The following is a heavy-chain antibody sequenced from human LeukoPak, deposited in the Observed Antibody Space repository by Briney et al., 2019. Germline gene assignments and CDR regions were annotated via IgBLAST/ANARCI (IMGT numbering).Heavy chain of an antibody. CDR3: ARGLSSFYAFLDY. V-gene: IGHV4-61*02. D-gene: IGHD3-16*01. CDR1: GDSISSGRYS. CDR2: IYTSGNT. J-gene: IGHJ4*02. Sequence: PSQTLSLTCTVSGDSISSGRYSWTWIRQPAGKGLEWIGRIYTSGNTDYNPSLKSRVTISLDTSKSQFSMKLKSVTAADTAVYYCARGLSSFYAFLDYWGQGSLVTVSS.